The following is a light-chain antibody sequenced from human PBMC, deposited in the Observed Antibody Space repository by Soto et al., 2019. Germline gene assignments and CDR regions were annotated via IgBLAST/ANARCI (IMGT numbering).Light chain of an antibody. CDR2: DAS. Sequence: EIVMTQSPATLSVSPGERVALSCRASQSVNNKLAWYQQKPGQAPRLLIYDASTRATGIPARFSGSGSGTEFTLTISSLQSEDFAVYYGQQYNNWPVTFGGGTKVEIK. CDR1: QSVNNK. V-gene: IGKV3-15*01. J-gene: IGKJ4*01. CDR3: QQYNNWPVT.